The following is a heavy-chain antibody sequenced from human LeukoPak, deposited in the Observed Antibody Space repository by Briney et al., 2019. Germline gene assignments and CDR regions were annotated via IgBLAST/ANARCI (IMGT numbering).Heavy chain of an antibody. CDR1: GGSISSYY. J-gene: IGHJ4*02. CDR3: ARGVGYCSGGSCYSFEY. V-gene: IGHV4-59*01. CDR2: IYYSGST. Sequence: TASETLSLTCTVSGGSISSYYWSWIRQPPGKGLEWIGYIYYSGSTNYNPSLKSRVTTSVDTSKNQFSLKLSSVTAADTAVYYCARGVGYCSGGSCYSFEYWGQGTLVTVSS. D-gene: IGHD2-15*01.